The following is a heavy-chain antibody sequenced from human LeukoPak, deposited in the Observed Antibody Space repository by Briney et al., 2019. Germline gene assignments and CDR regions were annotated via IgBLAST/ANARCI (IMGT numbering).Heavy chain of an antibody. V-gene: IGHV4-4*07. Sequence: SETLSLTCTVSGGSISSYYWSWIRQPAGKGLEWIGRIYTSGSTNYNPSLKSRVTMSVDTSKNQFSLKLSSVTAADTAVYYCARESKCRSTSCYFHYFDYWGQGTLVTVSS. D-gene: IGHD2-2*01. J-gene: IGHJ4*02. CDR3: ARESKCRSTSCYFHYFDY. CDR2: IYTSGST. CDR1: GGSISSYY.